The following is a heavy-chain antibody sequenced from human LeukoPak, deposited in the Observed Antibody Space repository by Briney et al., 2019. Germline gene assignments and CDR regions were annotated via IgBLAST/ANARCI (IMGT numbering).Heavy chain of an antibody. CDR3: AGLPSVRGIDSYFDY. D-gene: IGHD3-10*01. V-gene: IGHV5-51*01. J-gene: IGHJ4*02. Sequence: GESLKISCKGSGYTFTSYWIGLGRQMPGTGVEWMGIIYPGDSDTRYSPSFHGQVTISVDKSISTAYLQWSSLKASDTAMYYCAGLPSVRGIDSYFDYWGQGTLVTVSS. CDR2: IYPGDSDT. CDR1: GYTFTSYW.